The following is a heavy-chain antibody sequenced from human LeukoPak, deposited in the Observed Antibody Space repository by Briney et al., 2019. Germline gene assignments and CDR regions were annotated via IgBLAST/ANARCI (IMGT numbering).Heavy chain of an antibody. CDR3: ARGLTMVWGVTDY. J-gene: IGHJ4*02. CDR2: INHSGST. V-gene: IGHV4-34*01. D-gene: IGHD3-10*01. Sequence: PSETLSLTCAVYGGSFSGYYWSWIRQPPGKGLEWIGEINHSGSTNYNPSLKSRVTISVDTSKNQFSLKLSSVTAADTAVYYCARGLTMVWGVTDYWGQGTLVTVSS. CDR1: GGSFSGYY.